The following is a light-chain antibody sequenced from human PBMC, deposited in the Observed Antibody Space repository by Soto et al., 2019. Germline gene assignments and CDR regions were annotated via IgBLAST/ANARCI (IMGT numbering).Light chain of an antibody. CDR1: QSVSNNY. V-gene: IGKV3-20*01. CDR3: QQYGGSPRT. CDR2: GAS. Sequence: EVVLTQSPGTLSLSPGERATLSCRASQSVSNNYLAWYQQKPGQAPRLLIYGASSWATGIPDRFSGSGSGTDFTLTISRLEPEDLAVYCCQQYGGSPRTFGQGTKLEI. J-gene: IGKJ2*01.